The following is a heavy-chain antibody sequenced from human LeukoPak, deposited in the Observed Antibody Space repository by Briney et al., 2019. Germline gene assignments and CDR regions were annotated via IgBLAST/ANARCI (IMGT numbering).Heavy chain of an antibody. CDR2: IWYDGSNK. CDR3: ARDGGDYYYYGMDV. D-gene: IGHD2-15*01. J-gene: IGHJ6*02. Sequence: HPGRSLRLSCAASGFTFSSYGMHWVRQAPGKGLEWVAVIWYDGSNKYYADSVKGQSTISRDNSKNTLYLQMNSLRAEDTAVYYCARDGGDYYYYGMDVWGQGTTVTVSS. V-gene: IGHV3-33*01. CDR1: GFTFSSYG.